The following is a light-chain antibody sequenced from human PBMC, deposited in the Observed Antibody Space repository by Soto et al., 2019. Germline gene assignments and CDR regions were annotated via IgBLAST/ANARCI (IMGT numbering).Light chain of an antibody. V-gene: IGKV3-20*01. J-gene: IGKJ5*01. CDR2: GAS. CDR1: QSVSSSY. CDR3: QQYDSSPF. Sequence: EIVLTQSPGTLSLSPGGRATLSCRASQSVSSSYLAWYQQKPGQAPRLLIYGASNRATGIPDRFSGSGSGTDFTLIISRLEPEDFAVYFCQQYDSSPFFGQGTRLEIE.